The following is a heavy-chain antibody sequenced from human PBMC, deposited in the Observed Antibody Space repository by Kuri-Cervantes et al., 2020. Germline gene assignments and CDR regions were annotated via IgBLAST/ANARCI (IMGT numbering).Heavy chain of an antibody. CDR2: ISSSSSTI. CDR3: ARDHAAAGRLNWFDP. V-gene: IGHV3-48*02. J-gene: IGHJ5*02. Sequence: GESLKISCAASGFTFSSYSMNWVRQAPGKGLEWVSYISSSSSTIYYADSVKGRFTISRDNAKNSLYLQMNSLRDEDTAVYYCARDHAAAGRLNWFDPWGQGTLVTVSS. CDR1: GFTFSSYS. D-gene: IGHD6-13*01.